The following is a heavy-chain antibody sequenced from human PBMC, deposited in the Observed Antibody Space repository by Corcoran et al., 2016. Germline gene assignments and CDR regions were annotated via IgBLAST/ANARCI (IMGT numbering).Heavy chain of an antibody. D-gene: IGHD3-3*01. Sequence: QLQLQESGPGLVKPSETLSLTCTVSGGSISSSSYYWGWIRQPPGKGLEWIGSIYYSGSTYYNPSLKSRVTISVDTSKNQFSLKLSSVTAADTAVYYCARHPYYDFWSGRLEGWFDPWGQGTLVTVSS. CDR1: GGSISSSSYY. CDR3: ARHPYYDFWSGRLEGWFDP. J-gene: IGHJ5*02. CDR2: IYYSGST. V-gene: IGHV4-39*01.